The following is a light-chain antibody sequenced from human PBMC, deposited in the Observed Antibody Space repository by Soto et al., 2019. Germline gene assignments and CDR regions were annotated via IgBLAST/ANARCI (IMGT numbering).Light chain of an antibody. CDR3: QSYDSSLTVYV. Sequence: QAVRTPPPSVSGAPGQRVTISCTGSSSNIGAGYDVHWYQQLPGTAPKLLIYGNSNRPSGVPDRFSGSKSGTSASLAITGLQAEDDADYYCQSYDSSLTVYVVGTGTNDTV. J-gene: IGLJ1*01. CDR2: GNS. CDR1: SSNIGAGYD. V-gene: IGLV1-40*01.